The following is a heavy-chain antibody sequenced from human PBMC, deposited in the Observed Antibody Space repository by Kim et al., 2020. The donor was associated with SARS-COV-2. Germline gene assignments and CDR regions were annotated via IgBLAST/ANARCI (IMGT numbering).Heavy chain of an antibody. Sequence: SVKVSCKASGGTFSSYAISWVRQAPGQGLEWMGGIIPIFGTANYAQKFQGRVTITADESTSTAYMELSSLRSEDTAVYYCARELIRVWFGESYFGYWGQGTLVTVSS. J-gene: IGHJ4*02. D-gene: IGHD3-10*01. V-gene: IGHV1-69*13. CDR2: IIPIFGTA. CDR3: ARELIRVWFGESYFGY. CDR1: GGTFSSYA.